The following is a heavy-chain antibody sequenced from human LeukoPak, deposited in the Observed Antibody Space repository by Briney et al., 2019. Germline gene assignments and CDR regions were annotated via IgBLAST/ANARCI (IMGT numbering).Heavy chain of an antibody. CDR2: IIPIFGTA. CDR1: GGTFSSYA. CDR3: ARSGIVATIGEDYYYYGMDV. V-gene: IGHV1-69*13. D-gene: IGHD5-12*01. Sequence: SVKVSCKASGGTFSSYAISWVRQAPGQGLEWMGGIIPIFGTANYAQKFQGRATITADESTSTAYMELSSLRSEDTAVYYCARSGIVATIGEDYYYYGMDVWGKGTTVTVSS. J-gene: IGHJ6*04.